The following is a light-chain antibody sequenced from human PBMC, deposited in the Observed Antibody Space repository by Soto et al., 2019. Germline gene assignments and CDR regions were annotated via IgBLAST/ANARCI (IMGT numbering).Light chain of an antibody. Sequence: QSVLTQPPSASGTPGQRVTISCSGSSSNIGSHTVNWYQQLPGTAPKLLLYTDNQRPSGVPDRFSGSKSGNSASLAISGLQSEDEADYYCAAWDASLKGPVFGGGTKVTVL. J-gene: IGLJ2*01. V-gene: IGLV1-44*01. CDR3: AAWDASLKGPV. CDR2: TDN. CDR1: SSNIGSHT.